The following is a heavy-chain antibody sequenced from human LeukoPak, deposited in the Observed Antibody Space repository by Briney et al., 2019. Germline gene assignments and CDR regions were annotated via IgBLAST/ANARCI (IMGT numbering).Heavy chain of an antibody. J-gene: IGHJ3*02. CDR1: GYTFSGYY. V-gene: IGHV1-2*02. CDR2: INPNSGGT. Sequence: RASVKVSCKASGYTFSGYYIHWVRQAPGQGLEWMGWINPNSGGTNYAQKFQGRVTMTRDTSISTAYMELSRLRSDDTAVYYCASRQSLDAFDIWGKGTMVTVSS. CDR3: ASRQSLDAFDI.